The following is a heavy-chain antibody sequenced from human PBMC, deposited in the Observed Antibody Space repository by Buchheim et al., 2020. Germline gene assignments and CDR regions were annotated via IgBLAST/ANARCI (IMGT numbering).Heavy chain of an antibody. CDR1: GGSISSGDYY. V-gene: IGHV4-30-4*01. D-gene: IGHD3-10*01. CDR2: IYYSGST. Sequence: QVQLQEPGPGLVKPSQTLSLTCTVSGGSISSGDYYRRWIRQPPGKGLEWIGYIYYSGSTYYNPSLKSRVTISVDTSKNQFSLKLSSLTAADTAVYYCARTHYYGSGGYLENWFDPWGQGTL. J-gene: IGHJ5*02. CDR3: ARTHYYGSGGYLENWFDP.